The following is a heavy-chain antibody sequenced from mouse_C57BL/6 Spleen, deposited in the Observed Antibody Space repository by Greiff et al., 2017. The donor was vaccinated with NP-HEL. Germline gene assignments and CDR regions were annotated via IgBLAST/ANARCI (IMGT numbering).Heavy chain of an antibody. D-gene: IGHD1-1*01. CDR3: ASDGSSYGFAY. Sequence: QIQLQQSGAELARPGASVKMSCKASGYTFTSYTMHWVKQRPGQGLEWIGYINPSSGYTKYNQKFKDKATLTADKSSITAYMQLSSLTSEDSAVYYCASDGSSYGFAYWGQGTLVTVSA. J-gene: IGHJ3*01. CDR1: GYTFTSYT. V-gene: IGHV1-4*01. CDR2: INPSSGYT.